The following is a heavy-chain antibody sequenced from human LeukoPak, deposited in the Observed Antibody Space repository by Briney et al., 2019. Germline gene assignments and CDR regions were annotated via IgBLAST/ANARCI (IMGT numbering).Heavy chain of an antibody. Sequence: SETLSLTCTVSGGSISSSSYYWGWIRQPPGKGLEWIGSMYYSGSTYYNPSLKSRVTISVDTSKNQFSLKLSSVTAADTAVYYCASQVALVGNIVVVVAAIDYWGQGTLVTVSS. V-gene: IGHV4-39*07. CDR3: ASQVALVGNIVVVVAAIDY. CDR2: MYYSGST. D-gene: IGHD2-15*01. CDR1: GGSISSSSYY. J-gene: IGHJ4*02.